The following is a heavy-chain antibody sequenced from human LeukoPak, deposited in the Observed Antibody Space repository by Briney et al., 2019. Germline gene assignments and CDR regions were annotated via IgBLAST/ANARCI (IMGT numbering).Heavy chain of an antibody. Sequence: GGSLRLSCAASGFTFSSYWMHWVRQTPGKGLVCVSRINSAGSSTDYADSVKGRFTISRDNAKNTLYLQMNSLRAEDTAVYYCARRRSNGSGSYARDYYYYGMDVWGQGTTVTVSS. CDR1: GFTFSSYW. CDR2: INSAGSST. D-gene: IGHD3-10*01. J-gene: IGHJ6*02. CDR3: ARRRSNGSGSYARDYYYYGMDV. V-gene: IGHV3-74*01.